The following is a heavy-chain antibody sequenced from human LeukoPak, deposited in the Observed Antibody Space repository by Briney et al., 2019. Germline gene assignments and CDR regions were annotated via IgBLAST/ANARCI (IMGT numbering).Heavy chain of an antibody. CDR1: GGSISSYY. Sequence: EPSETLSLTCTVSGGSISSYYRSWIRQPPGKGLEWIGYIYYSGSTDYNPSLKSRVTISVDTSKNQFSLNLSSVTAADTAVYYCARAGTYSGSYRFDSWGQGTLVTVSS. J-gene: IGHJ4*02. V-gene: IGHV4-59*01. D-gene: IGHD1-26*01. CDR2: IYYSGST. CDR3: ARAGTYSGSYRFDS.